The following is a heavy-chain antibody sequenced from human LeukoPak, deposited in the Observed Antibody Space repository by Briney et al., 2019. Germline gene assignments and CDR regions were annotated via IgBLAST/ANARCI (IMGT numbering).Heavy chain of an antibody. CDR3: AKDGGEYYDILTGYYPRLYYMDV. J-gene: IGHJ6*03. D-gene: IGHD3-9*01. V-gene: IGHV3-7*04. Sequence: GGSLRLSCAASVFTFSSYWMSWVRQATGKGLEWVTNKKQDGSEKYYVDSVKGRFTISRDNAKNSLYLQMNSLRAEDTAVYYCAKDGGEYYDILTGYYPRLYYMDVWGKGTTVTISS. CDR2: KKQDGSEK. CDR1: VFTFSSYW.